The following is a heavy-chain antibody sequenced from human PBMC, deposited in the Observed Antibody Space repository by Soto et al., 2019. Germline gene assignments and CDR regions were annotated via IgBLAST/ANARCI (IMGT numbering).Heavy chain of an antibody. CDR3: ARERGDSHWIDP. CDR1: GGSVSSESYY. CDR2: VENSWST. D-gene: IGHD2-21*01. V-gene: IGHV4-61*01. J-gene: IGHJ5*02. Sequence: PSETLSLTCSVSGGSVSSESYYWSWIRQTPGKGLEWIGNVENSWSTKYNPSLKSRVTISVDTSKNQFSLKLSSVTGADTAVYYCARERGDSHWIDPWGQGTQVTVSS.